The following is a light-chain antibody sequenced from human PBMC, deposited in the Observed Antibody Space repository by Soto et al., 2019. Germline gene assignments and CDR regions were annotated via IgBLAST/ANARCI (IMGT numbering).Light chain of an antibody. V-gene: IGLV1-40*01. CDR2: GNS. Sequence: QSVLTQPPSVSGAPGQRVTISCTGSSSNIGAGYDVHWYQQLPGTAPKLPIYGNSNRPSGVPDRFSGSKSGTSASLAITGLQAEDEADYCCQSYDSSLSGVVFGGGTQLTVL. J-gene: IGLJ2*01. CDR1: SSNIGAGYD. CDR3: QSYDSSLSGVV.